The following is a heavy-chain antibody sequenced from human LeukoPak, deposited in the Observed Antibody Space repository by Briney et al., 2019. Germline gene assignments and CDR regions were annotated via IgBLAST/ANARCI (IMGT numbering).Heavy chain of an antibody. V-gene: IGHV3-30*04. D-gene: IGHD6-19*01. CDR2: ISYDGSNK. CDR1: GFTFSSYA. Sequence: GGSLRLSCTASGFTFSSYAMHWVRQAPGKGLEWVAVISYDGSNKYYADSVKGRFTISRDNAKNSLYLQMNSLRAEDTAVYYCARGPVAGTFDYWGQGTLVTVSS. CDR3: ARGPVAGTFDY. J-gene: IGHJ4*02.